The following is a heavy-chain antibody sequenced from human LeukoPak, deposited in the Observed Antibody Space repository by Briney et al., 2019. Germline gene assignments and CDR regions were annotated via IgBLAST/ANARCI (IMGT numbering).Heavy chain of an antibody. V-gene: IGHV5-51*01. CDR2: IYPGDSDT. Sequence: GESLKISCKGSGYRFTSYWIGWVRQMPGKGLEWTGIIYPGDSDTRYSPSFQGQGTISADKSISTAYLQWSSLKASDTAIYYCARRRGGSIEARWSPNTFDIWGQGTMVTVSS. CDR3: ARRRGGSIEARWSPNTFDI. CDR1: GYRFTSYW. J-gene: IGHJ3*02. D-gene: IGHD6-6*01.